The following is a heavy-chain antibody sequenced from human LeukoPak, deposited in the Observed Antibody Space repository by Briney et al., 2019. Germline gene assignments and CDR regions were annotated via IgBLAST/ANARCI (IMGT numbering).Heavy chain of an antibody. D-gene: IGHD3-22*01. CDR1: GFTFDDYA. CDR2: ISWNSGSI. Sequence: PGRSLRLSCAASGFTFDDYAMHWVRQAPGKGLEWVSGISWNSGSIGYADSVKGRFTISRDNAKNSLYLQMNSLRAEDTALYYCAKDMWDSKDAAFDIWGQGTMVTVSS. V-gene: IGHV3-9*01. J-gene: IGHJ3*02. CDR3: AKDMWDSKDAAFDI.